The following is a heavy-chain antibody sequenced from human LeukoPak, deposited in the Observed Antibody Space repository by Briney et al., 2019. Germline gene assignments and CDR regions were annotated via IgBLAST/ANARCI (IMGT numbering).Heavy chain of an antibody. Sequence: GGSLRLSCAASGFTFDDYAMHWVRQAPGKGLEWVSGISWNSGSIAYANSVKGRFTISRDNAKNTLYLQMNSLRAEDTAVYYCAKDLSPGPDWGQGTLVTVSS. CDR3: AKDLSPGPD. CDR2: ISWNSGSI. J-gene: IGHJ4*02. V-gene: IGHV3-9*01. CDR1: GFTFDDYA.